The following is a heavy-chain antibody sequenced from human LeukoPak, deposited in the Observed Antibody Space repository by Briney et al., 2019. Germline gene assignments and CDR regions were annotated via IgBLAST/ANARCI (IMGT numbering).Heavy chain of an antibody. Sequence: GASVKVCCKASGYTFTSYFMHWVRQAPGQGLEWMGIINPSGGSTTYAQKFQGRVTMTRDMSTSTVYMKLSSLRSEDTAVYYCARRRPVEVAAGYYYLYMDVWGKGTTVTVSS. CDR3: ARRRPVEVAAGYYYLYMDV. V-gene: IGHV1-46*01. D-gene: IGHD6-19*01. CDR1: GYTFTSYF. CDR2: INPSGGST. J-gene: IGHJ6*03.